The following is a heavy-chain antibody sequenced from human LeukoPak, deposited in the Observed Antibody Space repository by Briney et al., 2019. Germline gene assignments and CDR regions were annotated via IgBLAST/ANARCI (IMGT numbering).Heavy chain of an antibody. CDR3: AREGDNHSVDV. J-gene: IGHJ6*02. CDR1: GFTFTFSRYG. CDR2: IWSAGGNK. Sequence: GGSLRLSCAASGFTFTFSRYGMHWVRQAPGKGLEWVAVIWSAGGNKYYSDSVKGRFTISRDNSKNTLFLQMNSLRAEDKAVYFCAREGDNHSVDVWGQGTTVNVSS. D-gene: IGHD1-14*01. V-gene: IGHV3-33*01.